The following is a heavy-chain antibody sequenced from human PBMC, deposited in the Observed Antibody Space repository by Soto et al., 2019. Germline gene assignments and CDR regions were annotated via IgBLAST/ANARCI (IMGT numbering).Heavy chain of an antibody. V-gene: IGHV1-18*01. Sequence: QVHLVQSGAEVKKPGASVKVSCKASGYTFTSYGITWVRQAPGQGLEWMGWISDHNGNTDYAQKLQGRVIVTRDTSTITAYMELRGLGSDDTAVYDCGRGRDGDYWGQGARVTVSS. J-gene: IGHJ4*02. CDR3: GRGRDGDY. CDR2: ISDHNGNT. D-gene: IGHD6-6*01. CDR1: GYTFTSYG.